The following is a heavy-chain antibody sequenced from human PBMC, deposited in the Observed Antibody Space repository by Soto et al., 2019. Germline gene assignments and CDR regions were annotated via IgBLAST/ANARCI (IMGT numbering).Heavy chain of an antibody. CDR3: AKSLRTTQNPYFDY. CDR1: GFTFDDYA. J-gene: IGHJ4*02. V-gene: IGHV3-9*01. CDR2: ISWNSGSI. Sequence: PGGSLRLSCAASGFTFDDYAMHWVRQAPGKGLEWVSGISWNSGSIGYADSVKGRFTISRDNAKNSLYLQMNSLRAEDTALYYCAKSLRTTQNPYFDYWGQGTLVTVSS. D-gene: IGHD1-7*01.